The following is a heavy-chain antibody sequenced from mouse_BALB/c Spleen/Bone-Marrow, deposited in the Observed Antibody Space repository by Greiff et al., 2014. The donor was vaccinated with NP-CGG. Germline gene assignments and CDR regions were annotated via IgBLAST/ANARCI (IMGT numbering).Heavy chain of an antibody. J-gene: IGHJ4*01. CDR2: ISSGGSYT. Sequence: DVQLVESGGDLVKPGGSLKLSCAASGFTFSRYGMSWVRQTPDKRLEWVANISSGGSYTYYPDSVEGRFTISRDNAKNTLYLHMSSLKSEDTAMYYCARQYGNLGVMDYWGQGTSVTVSS. CDR1: GFTFSRYG. V-gene: IGHV5-6*01. CDR3: ARQYGNLGVMDY. D-gene: IGHD2-1*01.